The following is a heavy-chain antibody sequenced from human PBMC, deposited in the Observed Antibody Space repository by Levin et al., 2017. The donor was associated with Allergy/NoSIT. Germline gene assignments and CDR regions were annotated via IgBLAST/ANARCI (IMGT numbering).Heavy chain of an antibody. CDR2: ISSSSSYI. J-gene: IGHJ4*02. Sequence: GGSLRLSCAASGFTFSSYSMNWVRQAPGKGLEWVSSISSSSSYIYYADSVKGRFTISRDNAKNSLYLQMNSLRAEDTAVYYCARAHTYYYDSSGYYIIFDYWGQGTLVTVSS. CDR3: ARAHTYYYDSSGYYIIFDY. V-gene: IGHV3-21*01. CDR1: GFTFSSYS. D-gene: IGHD3-22*01.